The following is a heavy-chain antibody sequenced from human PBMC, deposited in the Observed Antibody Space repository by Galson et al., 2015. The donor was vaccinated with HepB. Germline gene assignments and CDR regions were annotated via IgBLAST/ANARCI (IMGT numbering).Heavy chain of an antibody. V-gene: IGHV1-46*01. CDR3: ARVRALYCGGDCSSFFDY. J-gene: IGHJ4*02. CDR2: INPSGGST. D-gene: IGHD2-21*02. Sequence: SVKVPCKASGYTFTSYYMHWVRQAPGQGLEWMGIINPSGGSTSYAQKFQGRVTMTRDTSTSTVYMELSSLRSEDTAVYYCARVRALYCGGDCSSFFDYWGQGTLVTVSS. CDR1: GYTFTSYY.